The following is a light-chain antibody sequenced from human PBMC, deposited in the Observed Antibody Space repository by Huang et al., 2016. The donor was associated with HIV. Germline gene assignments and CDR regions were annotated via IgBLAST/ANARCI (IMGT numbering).Light chain of an antibody. J-gene: IGKJ4*01. CDR3: QQRSSWPLT. V-gene: IGKV3-11*01. CDR1: QNINTY. Sequence: EIVLTQSPVTLSMSPGQRATLSCRASQNINTYLAWYQQKPGQAPRLLIYDASNRATGIPARFSGRGSGTDFTLTISSLEPEDFVVYFCQQRSSWPLTFGGGTTIEIK. CDR2: DAS.